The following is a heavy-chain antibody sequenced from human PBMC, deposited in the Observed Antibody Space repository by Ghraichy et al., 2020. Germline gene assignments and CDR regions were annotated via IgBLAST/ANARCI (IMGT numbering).Heavy chain of an antibody. CDR3: ARDQTRVMGWGMDV. CDR1: GGSISSYY. V-gene: IGHV4-59*01. J-gene: IGHJ6*02. CDR2: IYYSGST. D-gene: IGHD2-21*01. Sequence: SETLSLTCTVSGGSISSYYWSWIRQPPGKGLEWIGYIYYSGSTNYNPSLKSRVTISVDTSKNQFSLKLSSVTAADTAVYYCARDQTRVMGWGMDVWGQGTTVTVSS.